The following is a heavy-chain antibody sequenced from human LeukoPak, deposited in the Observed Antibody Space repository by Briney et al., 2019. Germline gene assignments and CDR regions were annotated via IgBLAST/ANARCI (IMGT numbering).Heavy chain of an antibody. J-gene: IGHJ4*02. D-gene: IGHD1-26*01. CDR3: ARERRGRSGSYYYFDY. CDR1: GGSISSGSYC. V-gene: IGHV4-61*02. CDR2: IYTSGST. Sequence: PSQTLSLTCTVSGGSISSGSYCWSWIRQPAGKGLEWIGRIYTSGSTNYNPSLKSRVTISVDTSKNQFSLKLSSVTAADTAVYYCARERRGRSGSYYYFDYWGQGTLVTVSS.